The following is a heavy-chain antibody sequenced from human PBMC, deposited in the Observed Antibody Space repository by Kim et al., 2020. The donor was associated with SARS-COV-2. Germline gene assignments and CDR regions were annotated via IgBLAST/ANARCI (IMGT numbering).Heavy chain of an antibody. J-gene: IGHJ2*01. V-gene: IGHV4-39*01. Sequence: NPSLQPRATMSVDTSKNQFSLNLTSVTAADTAVYYCGRPQLTGAINWYFDLWGRGTLVSVSS. CDR3: GRPQLTGAINWYFDL. D-gene: IGHD7-27*01.